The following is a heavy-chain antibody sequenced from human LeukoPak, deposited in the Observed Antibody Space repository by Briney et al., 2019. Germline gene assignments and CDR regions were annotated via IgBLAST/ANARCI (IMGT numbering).Heavy chain of an antibody. CDR3: AKDIHQYSSGWYPNWFDP. CDR2: ISYDGSNK. CDR1: GFTFSSYG. V-gene: IGHV3-30*18. J-gene: IGHJ5*02. D-gene: IGHD6-19*01. Sequence: GGSLRLSCAASGFTFSSYGMHWVRQAPGKGLEWVAVISYDGSNKYYADSVKGRFTISRDNSKNTLYLQMNSLRAEDTAVYYCAKDIHQYSSGWYPNWFDPWGQGTLVTVSS.